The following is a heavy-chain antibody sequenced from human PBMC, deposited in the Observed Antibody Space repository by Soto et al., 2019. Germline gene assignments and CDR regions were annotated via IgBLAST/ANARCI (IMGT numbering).Heavy chain of an antibody. D-gene: IGHD6-13*01. CDR2: IVVGSGNT. V-gene: IGHV1-58*01. J-gene: IGHJ6*02. Sequence: GASVKVSFKASGFTFTSSAVQWLRQARGQRLEWIGWIVVGSGNTNYAQKFQERVTITRDMSTSTAYMELSSLRAEDTAVYYCAREVAAAGSGMDVWGQGTTVTVSS. CDR1: GFTFTSSA. CDR3: AREVAAAGSGMDV.